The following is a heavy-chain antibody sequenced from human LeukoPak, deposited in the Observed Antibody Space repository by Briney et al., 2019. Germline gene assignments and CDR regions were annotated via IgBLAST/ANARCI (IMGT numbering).Heavy chain of an antibody. CDR3: AREYCSGGSCYSGYYYYYGMDV. Sequence: GASVTVSCKASGYTFTGYYMHWVLQAPGQGLEWMGWINPNSGGTNYAQKFQGRVTMTRDTSISTAYMELSRLRSDDTAVYYCAREYCSGGSCYSGYYYYYGMDVWGQGTTVTVSS. J-gene: IGHJ6*02. V-gene: IGHV1-2*03. CDR1: GYTFTGYY. D-gene: IGHD2-15*01. CDR2: INPNSGGT.